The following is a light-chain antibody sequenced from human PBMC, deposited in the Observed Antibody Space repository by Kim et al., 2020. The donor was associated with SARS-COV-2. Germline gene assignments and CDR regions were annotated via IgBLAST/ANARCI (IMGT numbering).Light chain of an antibody. CDR3: QQYGSSPRT. Sequence: SPGERATLACRASQSVSSSYLAWYQQKPGQAPRLLIYGASSRATGNPDRFSGSGSGTDFTLTISRLEPEDFAVYYCQQYGSSPRTFGQGTKVDIK. J-gene: IGKJ1*01. V-gene: IGKV3-20*01. CDR2: GAS. CDR1: QSVSSSY.